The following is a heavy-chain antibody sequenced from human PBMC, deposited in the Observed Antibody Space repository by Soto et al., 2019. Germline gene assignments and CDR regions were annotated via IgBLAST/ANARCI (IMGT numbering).Heavy chain of an antibody. CDR2: INPDSGGT. Sequence: QEQLVQSGAEVKKPGASLKVSCKASGYTFTDYYIHWVRQAPGQGLEWVGWINPDSGGTNLAQRFYGRVTMTSDTSINTAYMEWSSLRSDDTAVYYCAIRTGQLAIISEFDGDWFFEVWGRGTLVTVS. V-gene: IGHV1-2*02. D-gene: IGHD2-2*01. J-gene: IGHJ2*01. CDR3: AIRTGQLAIISEFDGDWFFEV. CDR1: GYTFTDYY.